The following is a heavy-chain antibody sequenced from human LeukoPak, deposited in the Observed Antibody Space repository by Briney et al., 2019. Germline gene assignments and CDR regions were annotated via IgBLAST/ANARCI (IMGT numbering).Heavy chain of an antibody. J-gene: IGHJ4*02. Sequence: PGGSLRLSCAASGFTFSNHAMNWVRQAPGKGLEWVSGISGSATDSYYADSVKGRFTISRDNSKNTLYLQMNSLRAEETALYYCANLDSYYYGSRSPFDYWGQGTLVTVSS. CDR1: GFTFSNHA. CDR3: ANLDSYYYGSRSPFDY. CDR2: ISGSATDS. D-gene: IGHD3-10*01. V-gene: IGHV3-23*01.